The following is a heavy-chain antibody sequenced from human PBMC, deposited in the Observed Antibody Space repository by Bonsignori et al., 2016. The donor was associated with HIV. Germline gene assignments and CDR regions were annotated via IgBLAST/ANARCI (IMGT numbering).Heavy chain of an antibody. J-gene: IGHJ6*03. CDR3: ARAPTVTRYYYYYYMDV. Sequence: GESLKISCAASGFTFSSYWMSWVRQAPGKGLEWVANIKQDGSEKYYVDSVKGRFTISRDNAKNSLYLQMNSLRAEDTAVYYCARAPTVTRYYYYYYMDVWGKGTTVTVSS. D-gene: IGHD4-17*01. V-gene: IGHV3-7*03. CDR1: GFTFSSYW. CDR2: IKQDGSEK.